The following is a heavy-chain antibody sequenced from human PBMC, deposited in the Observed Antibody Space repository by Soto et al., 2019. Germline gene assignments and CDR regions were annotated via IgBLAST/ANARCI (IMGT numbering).Heavy chain of an antibody. CDR3: ARGVYYYDSSGYYFDY. CDR2: IYHSGST. CDR1: GGSISSSNW. Sequence: QVQLQESGPGLVKPSGTLSLTCAVSGGSISSSNWWSWVRQPPGKGLEWIGEIYHSGSTNYNPSLKSRVNISVDKSKNQFSLKLSSVTAADTAVYYCARGVYYYDSSGYYFDYWGQGTLVTVSS. J-gene: IGHJ4*02. D-gene: IGHD3-22*01. V-gene: IGHV4-4*02.